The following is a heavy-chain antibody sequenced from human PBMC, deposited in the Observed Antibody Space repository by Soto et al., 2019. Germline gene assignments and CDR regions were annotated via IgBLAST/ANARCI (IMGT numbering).Heavy chain of an antibody. Sequence: GGSLRLSCAASGFTFSSYAMHWVRQAPGKGLEWVAVISYDGSNKYYADSVKGRFTISRDNSKNTLYLQMNSLRAEDTAVYYCARERRGSYRYYYYYGMDVWGQGTTVTVSS. CDR3: ARERRGSYRYYYYYGMDV. V-gene: IGHV3-30-3*01. D-gene: IGHD1-26*01. CDR2: ISYDGSNK. J-gene: IGHJ6*02. CDR1: GFTFSSYA.